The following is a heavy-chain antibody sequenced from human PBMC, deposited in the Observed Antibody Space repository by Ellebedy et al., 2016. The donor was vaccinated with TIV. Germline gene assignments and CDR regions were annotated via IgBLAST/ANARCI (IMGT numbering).Heavy chain of an antibody. CDR2: INHSGST. CDR3: ARFFHGIAAAGSPYYFDY. CDR1: GGSFSGYY. V-gene: IGHV4-34*01. J-gene: IGHJ4*02. Sequence: SETLSLTCAVYGGSFSGYYWSWIRQPPGKGLEWIGEINHSGSTNYNPSLKSRVTISVDTSKNQFSLKLSSVTAADTAVYYCARFFHGIAAAGSPYYFDYWGQGTLVTVSS. D-gene: IGHD6-13*01.